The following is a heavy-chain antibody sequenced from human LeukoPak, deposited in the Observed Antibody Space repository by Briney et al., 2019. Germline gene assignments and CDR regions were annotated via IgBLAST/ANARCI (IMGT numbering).Heavy chain of an antibody. D-gene: IGHD2-15*01. CDR1: GDSVSSNIAA. CDR3: ARWSQVHEENWYFDL. Sequence: SQTPSLTCAISGDSVSSNIAAWGWIRHSPSRGLEWLGRTYYRSNWYNDYALTVKSRITINPDTSPNQSSLQLNSVNPEDRAVYYCARWSQVHEENWYFDLWGRGTLVTVSS. V-gene: IGHV6-1*01. CDR2: TYYRSNWYN. J-gene: IGHJ2*01.